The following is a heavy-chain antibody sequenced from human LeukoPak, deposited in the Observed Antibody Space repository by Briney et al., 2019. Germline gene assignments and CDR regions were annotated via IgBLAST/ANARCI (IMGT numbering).Heavy chain of an antibody. J-gene: IGHJ4*02. CDR2: IYPGDSDT. CDR3: ARRRYYYGSGSHTYTPYYFDY. D-gene: IGHD3-10*01. V-gene: IGHV5-51*01. CDR1: GYSFTSYW. Sequence: GESLKISCKGSGYSFTSYWIGWVRQMPGKGLEWMGIIYPGDSDTRYSPSFQGQVTISADKSISTAYLQWSSLKASGTAMYYCARRRYYYGSGSHTYTPYYFDYWGQGTLVTVSS.